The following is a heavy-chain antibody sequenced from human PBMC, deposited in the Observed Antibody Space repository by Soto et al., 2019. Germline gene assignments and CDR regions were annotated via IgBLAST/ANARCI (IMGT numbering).Heavy chain of an antibody. CDR3: AKEGPGATFGSRPEYFQH. J-gene: IGHJ1*01. CDR1: GFTFSSYA. V-gene: IGHV3-23*01. D-gene: IGHD1-26*01. Sequence: GGSLRLSCAASGFTFSSYAMSWVRQAPGKGLEWVSAISGSGGSTYYADSVKGRFTISRDNSKNTLYLQMNSLRAEDTAVYYCAKEGPGATFGSRPEYFQHWGQGTLVTVSS. CDR2: ISGSGGST.